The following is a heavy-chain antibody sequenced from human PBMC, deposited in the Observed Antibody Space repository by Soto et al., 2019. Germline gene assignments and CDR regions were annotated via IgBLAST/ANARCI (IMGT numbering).Heavy chain of an antibody. V-gene: IGHV3-48*03. CDR2: ISSSGSTI. Sequence: PGGSLRLFCAASGFTFSSYAMSWVRQAPGKGLEWVSYISSSGSTIYYADSVKGRFTISRDNAKNSLYLQMNSLRAEDTAVYYCARNLYMYYYDSSEDYWGQGTLVTVSS. CDR3: ARNLYMYYYDSSEDY. J-gene: IGHJ4*02. CDR1: GFTFSSYA. D-gene: IGHD3-22*01.